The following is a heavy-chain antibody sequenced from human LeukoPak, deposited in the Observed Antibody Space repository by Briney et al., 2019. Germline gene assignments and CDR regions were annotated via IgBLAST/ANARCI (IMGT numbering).Heavy chain of an antibody. Sequence: GESLKISCKGSGYSFINYYIAWVRQMPGRGLEWLGIIYPGDSETRYSPSFQGQVTISADKSTAYLQWSSLKASDTAMYYCARQVRGSDAFDIWGQGTMVTVSS. D-gene: IGHD5-12*01. CDR2: IYPGDSET. V-gene: IGHV5-51*01. J-gene: IGHJ3*02. CDR3: ARQVRGSDAFDI. CDR1: GYSFINYY.